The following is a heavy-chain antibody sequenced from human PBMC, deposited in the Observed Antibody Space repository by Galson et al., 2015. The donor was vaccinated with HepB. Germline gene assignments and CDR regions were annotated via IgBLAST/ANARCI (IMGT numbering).Heavy chain of an antibody. Sequence: SLRLSCAASGFTFSSYSMNWVRQAPGKGLEWVSSISSSSSYIYYADSVKGRFTISRDNAKNSLYLQMNSLRAEDTAVYYCASQGGKTGDVDYFDYWGQGTLVTVSS. CDR1: GFTFSSYS. CDR2: ISSSSSYI. V-gene: IGHV3-21*01. CDR3: ASQGGKTGDVDYFDY. J-gene: IGHJ4*02. D-gene: IGHD7-27*01.